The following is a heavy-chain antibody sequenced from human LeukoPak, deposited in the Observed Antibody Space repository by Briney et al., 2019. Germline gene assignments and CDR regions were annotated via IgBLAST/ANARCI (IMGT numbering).Heavy chain of an antibody. CDR1: GGSISSYY. D-gene: IGHD3-3*01. Sequence: SETLSLTCTVSGGSISSYYWSWIRQPPGKGLEWIGYIFYSGSTNYSPSLKSRVTISVDTSKNQFSLKLSSVTAADTAVYYCARVFSYPLRAPFDPWGQGILVTVSS. J-gene: IGHJ5*02. CDR2: IFYSGST. V-gene: IGHV4-59*01. CDR3: ARVFSYPLRAPFDP.